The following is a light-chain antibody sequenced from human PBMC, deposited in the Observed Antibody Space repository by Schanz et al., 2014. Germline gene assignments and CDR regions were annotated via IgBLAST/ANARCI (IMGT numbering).Light chain of an antibody. V-gene: IGLV1-40*01. CDR3: AAWDHSLNGRV. J-gene: IGLJ3*02. CDR1: SSNIGSGYD. CDR2: DNN. Sequence: QSVLTQPPSMSGAPGQRVTISCTGNSSNIGSGYDVHWYQCLPGTAPKLLIYDNNNRPSGVPDRFSGSKSATSASLAITGLQSADEAEYFCAAWDHSLNGRVFGGGTKVTVL.